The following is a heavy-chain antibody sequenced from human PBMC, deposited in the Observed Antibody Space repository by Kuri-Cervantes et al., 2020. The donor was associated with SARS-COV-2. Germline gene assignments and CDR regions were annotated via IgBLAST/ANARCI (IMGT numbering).Heavy chain of an antibody. CDR2: IDWDDGK. CDR3: AHSGTYCSGGSCYSY. CDR1: GFSLSTTGMR. J-gene: IGHJ4*02. D-gene: IGHD2-15*01. V-gene: IGHV2-70*12. Sequence: SGPTLVKPTQTLTLTCTFSGFSLSTTGMRVSWIRQPPGKALEWLARIDWDDGKFYSTSLKTSLTVSKDNSKNQVVLTMTNMDPVDTATYYCAHSGTYCSGGSCYSYWGQGTLVTVSS.